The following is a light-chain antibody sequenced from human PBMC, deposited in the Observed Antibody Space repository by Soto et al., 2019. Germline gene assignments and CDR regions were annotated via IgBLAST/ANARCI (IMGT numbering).Light chain of an antibody. V-gene: IGKV3-20*01. CDR2: GTS. CDR3: HQFGSSPGT. J-gene: IGKJ2*01. CDR1: QSVNNNY. Sequence: EIVLTQSPGTLSLSPGERATLSCRASQSVNNNYIAWYQLNPGQAPRLLIYGTSNRATGIADRFSDSGSGTDFTLIIARVEPEDFAVYYCHQFGSSPGTFGQGTKLEIK.